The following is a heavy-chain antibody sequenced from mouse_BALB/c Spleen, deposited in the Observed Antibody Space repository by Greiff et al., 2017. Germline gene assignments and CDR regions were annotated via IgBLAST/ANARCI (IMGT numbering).Heavy chain of an antibody. CDR3: AKAGYGSSLWYFDV. Sequence: EVMLVESGPGLVKPSQSLSLTCTVTGYSITSDYAWNWIRQFPGNKLEWMGYISYSGSTSYNPSLKSRISITRDTSKNQFFLQLNSVTTEDTATYYCAKAGYGSSLWYFDVWGAGTTVTVSS. D-gene: IGHD1-1*01. CDR1: GYSITSDYA. CDR2: ISYSGST. J-gene: IGHJ1*01. V-gene: IGHV3-2*02.